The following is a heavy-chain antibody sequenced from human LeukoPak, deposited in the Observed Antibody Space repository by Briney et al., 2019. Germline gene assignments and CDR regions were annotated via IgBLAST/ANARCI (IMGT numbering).Heavy chain of an antibody. Sequence: ASVKVSCKASGYTFTGYYIHWVRQAPGQGLEWMAWINPNSGDTNYLQKFQGRVTMTRDTSISTAYMELSGLRSDDTAVYFCGRAALGMAADYWGQGTMVTVSS. J-gene: IGHJ4*02. V-gene: IGHV1-2*02. CDR1: GYTFTGYY. CDR2: INPNSGDT. D-gene: IGHD5-24*01. CDR3: GRAALGMAADY.